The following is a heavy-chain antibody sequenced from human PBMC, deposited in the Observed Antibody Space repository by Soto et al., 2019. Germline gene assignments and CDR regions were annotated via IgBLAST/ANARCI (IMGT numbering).Heavy chain of an antibody. D-gene: IGHD2-15*01. CDR2: ISYDGSNK. CDR3: ARDLCSGGSCYRTYDAFDI. Sequence: GGSLRLSCAASGFTFSSYAMHWVRQAPGKGLEWVAVISYDGSNKYYADSVKGRFTISRDNSKNTLYLQMNSLRAEDTAVYYCARDLCSGGSCYRTYDAFDIWGQGTMVTVSS. J-gene: IGHJ3*02. CDR1: GFTFSSYA. V-gene: IGHV3-30-3*01.